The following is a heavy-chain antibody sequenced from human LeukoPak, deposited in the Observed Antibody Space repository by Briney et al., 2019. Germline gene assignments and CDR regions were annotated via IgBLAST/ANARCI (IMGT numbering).Heavy chain of an antibody. Sequence: GGSLRLSCAASGFTFSSYAMHWVRQAPGKGLEWVAVIPYDGSNKYYADSVKGRFTISRDNSKNTLYLQMNSLRAEDTAVYYCARGEDDYVWGSYRFDYWGQGTLVTVSS. CDR1: GFTFSSYA. V-gene: IGHV3-30*04. D-gene: IGHD3-16*02. J-gene: IGHJ4*02. CDR2: IPYDGSNK. CDR3: ARGEDDYVWGSYRFDY.